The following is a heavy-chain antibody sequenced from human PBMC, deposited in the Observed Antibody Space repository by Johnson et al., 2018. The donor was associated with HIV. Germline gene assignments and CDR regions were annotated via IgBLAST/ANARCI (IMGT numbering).Heavy chain of an antibody. CDR3: ARDGGVAAAVGVVAFDI. J-gene: IGHJ3*02. CDR2: IYSGGST. CDR1: GFTVSSNY. V-gene: IGHV3-66*01. D-gene: IGHD6-13*01. Sequence: VQLVESGGGVVQPGGSLRLSCAASGFTVSSNYMSWVRQAPGKGLEWVSVIYSGGSTYYADSVKGRFTISRDNSKNTLYLQMNSLRAEDTAVYYCARDGGVAAAVGVVAFDIWGQGTLVTVSS.